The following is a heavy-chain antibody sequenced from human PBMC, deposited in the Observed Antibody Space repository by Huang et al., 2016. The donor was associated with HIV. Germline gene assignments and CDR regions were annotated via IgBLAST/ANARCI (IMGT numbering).Heavy chain of an antibody. Sequence: QLQLQESGPGLVKPSETLSLTCTVSGGSIRSDNSYWGWIRQPPGKGLDGIGRIYYSVSTSSNPSHKSRVTITVDTSKNQFSLKMRSVTAADTAVYYCARLPGSITMIRGVITDPYWGQGTLVTVSS. V-gene: IGHV4-39*01. CDR2: IYYSVST. J-gene: IGHJ4*02. D-gene: IGHD3-10*01. CDR1: GGSIRSDNSY. CDR3: ARLPGSITMIRGVITDPY.